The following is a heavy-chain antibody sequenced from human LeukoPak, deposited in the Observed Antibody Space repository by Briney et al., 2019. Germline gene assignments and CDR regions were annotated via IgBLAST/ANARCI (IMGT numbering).Heavy chain of an antibody. Sequence: GGSLRLSCAASGFTFSSYSMNWVRQAPGKGLEWVSSISSSSSYIYYADSVKGRFTISRDNAKNSLYLRMNSLRAEDTAVYYCARGYSSGWYSGTNWFDPWGQGTLVTVSS. CDR1: GFTFSSYS. CDR2: ISSSSSYI. J-gene: IGHJ5*02. CDR3: ARGYSSGWYSGTNWFDP. D-gene: IGHD6-19*01. V-gene: IGHV3-21*01.